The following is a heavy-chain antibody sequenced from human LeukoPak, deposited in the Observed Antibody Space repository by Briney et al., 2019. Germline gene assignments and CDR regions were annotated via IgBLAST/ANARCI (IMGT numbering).Heavy chain of an antibody. CDR1: GFTFSSYE. V-gene: IGHV3-48*03. CDR2: ISSSGSTI. CDR3: ARCKQQLNNWFDP. J-gene: IGHJ5*02. D-gene: IGHD6-13*01. Sequence: PGGSLRLSCAASGFTFSSYEMNWVRQAPGKGLEWVSYISSSGSTIYYADSVKGRFTISRDNAKNSLYLQMNSLRAEDTAVYYCARCKQQLNNWFDPWGQGTLVTVSS.